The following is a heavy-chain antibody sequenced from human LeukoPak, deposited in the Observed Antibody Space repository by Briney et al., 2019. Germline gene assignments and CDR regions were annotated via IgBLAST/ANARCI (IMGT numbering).Heavy chain of an antibody. Sequence: PSETLSLTCTVSGGSISSYYWGWIRQSPGKGLEWIGSIYYSGSTYYNPSLKSRVTISVDTSKNQFSLKLSSVTAADTAVYYCASVGGSSGWYAPIDWGQGTLVTVSS. J-gene: IGHJ4*02. CDR2: IYYSGST. CDR1: GGSISSYY. D-gene: IGHD6-19*01. CDR3: ASVGGSSGWYAPID. V-gene: IGHV4-39*07.